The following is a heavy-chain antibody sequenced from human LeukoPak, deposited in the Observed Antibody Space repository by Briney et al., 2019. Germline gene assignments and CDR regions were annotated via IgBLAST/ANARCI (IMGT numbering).Heavy chain of an antibody. CDR3: ARDLAVAGPFGY. Sequence: ASVTVSCKASGYTFTSYGISWVRQAPGQGLEWMGWISAYNGNTNYAQKLQGRVTMTTDTSTSTAYMELRSLRSDDTAVYYCARDLAVAGPFGYWGQGTLVTVSS. CDR1: GYTFTSYG. J-gene: IGHJ4*02. D-gene: IGHD6-19*01. V-gene: IGHV1-18*01. CDR2: ISAYNGNT.